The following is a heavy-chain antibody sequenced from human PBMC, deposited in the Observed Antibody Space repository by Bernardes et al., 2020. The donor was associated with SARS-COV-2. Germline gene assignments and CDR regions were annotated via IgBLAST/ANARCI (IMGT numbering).Heavy chain of an antibody. Sequence: GSLRLAFAASGFALSGSRMDWVRQAPGKGLEWVASIDPTSTYMYYADSVKGRFTISRDNAKNSLDLQMNRLRAEDTAVYYCARGLAAATDLDFWGQGTLVTVSS. CDR2: IDPTSTYM. V-gene: IGHV3-21*01. D-gene: IGHD6-13*01. CDR3: ARGLAAATDLDF. CDR1: GFALSGSR. J-gene: IGHJ4*02.